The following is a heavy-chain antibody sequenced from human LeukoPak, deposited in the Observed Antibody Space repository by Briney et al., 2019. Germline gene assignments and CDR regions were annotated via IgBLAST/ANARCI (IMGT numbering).Heavy chain of an antibody. J-gene: IGHJ4*02. Sequence: GGSLRLSCAASGFTFSDYYMSWIRQAPGKGLEWVSYISSSGSTIYYADSVKGRSTISRDNAKNSLYLQMNSLRAEDTAVYYCARDTFRWLQFRGGDYFDYWGQGTLVTVSS. CDR2: ISSSGSTI. CDR3: ARDTFRWLQFRGGDYFDY. V-gene: IGHV3-11*01. CDR1: GFTFSDYY. D-gene: IGHD5-24*01.